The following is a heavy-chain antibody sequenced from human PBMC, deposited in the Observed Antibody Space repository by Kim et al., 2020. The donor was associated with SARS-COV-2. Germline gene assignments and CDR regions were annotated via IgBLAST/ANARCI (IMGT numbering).Heavy chain of an antibody. V-gene: IGHV1-18*01. CDR3: ARDHKPCGSYRFFDS. CDR1: GYSFTNYL. Sequence: ASVKVSCKASGYSFTNYLISWVRQVPGQGLEYMGWISPYNGNTNYAQNLQGRVTMTTDTSTSTAYLDLRSLRSDDTAVYYCARDHKPCGSYRFFDSWGQGTLVTVSS. CDR2: ISPYNGNT. J-gene: IGHJ4*02. D-gene: IGHD3-16*02.